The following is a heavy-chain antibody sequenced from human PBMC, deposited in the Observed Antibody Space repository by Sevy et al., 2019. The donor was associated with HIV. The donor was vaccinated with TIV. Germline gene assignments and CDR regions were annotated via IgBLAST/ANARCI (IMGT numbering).Heavy chain of an antibody. V-gene: IGHV4-59*01. CDR2: IYYSRST. J-gene: IGHJ4*02. D-gene: IGHD3-22*01. Sequence: SDTLSLTCTVSGGSISSYYWSWIRQPPGKGLEWIGYIYYSRSTNYNPSLKSRVTISVDTSKNQFSLKLSSVTAADTAVYYCARIIFDSSGSMGRKYYFDYWGQGTLVTVSS. CDR3: ARIIFDSSGSMGRKYYFDY. CDR1: GGSISSYY.